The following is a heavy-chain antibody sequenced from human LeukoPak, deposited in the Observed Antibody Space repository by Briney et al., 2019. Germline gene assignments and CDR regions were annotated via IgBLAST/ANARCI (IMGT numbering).Heavy chain of an antibody. V-gene: IGHV4-39*07. CDR2: IYYSGSS. CDR1: GGSISSSSYY. D-gene: IGHD4-23*01. Sequence: SETLSLTCTVSGGSISSSSYYWGWIRQPPGKGLEWIRSIYYSGSSYYNPSLKSRVTISVDTSKNQFSLKLSSVTAADTAVYYCARRNPTVVTPRYFDYWGQGTLVTVSS. CDR3: ARRNPTVVTPRYFDY. J-gene: IGHJ4*02.